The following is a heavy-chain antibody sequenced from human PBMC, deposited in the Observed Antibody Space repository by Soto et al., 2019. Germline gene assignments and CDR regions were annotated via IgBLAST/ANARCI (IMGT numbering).Heavy chain of an antibody. Sequence: SETLSLTCTVSGGSISSGSYYWSWIRQPPGKGLEWIGYIYYSGSTNYNPSLKSRVTISVDTSKNQFSLKLSSVTAADTAVYYCATLTKYDILTGFYPCWGQGTLVTVSS. CDR2: IYYSGST. CDR1: GGSISSGSYY. V-gene: IGHV4-61*01. J-gene: IGHJ4*02. D-gene: IGHD3-9*01. CDR3: ATLTKYDILTGFYPC.